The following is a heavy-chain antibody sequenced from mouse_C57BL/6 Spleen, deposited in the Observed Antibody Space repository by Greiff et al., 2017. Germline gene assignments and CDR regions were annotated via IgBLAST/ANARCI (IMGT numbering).Heavy chain of an antibody. CDR2: ISSGSSTI. CDR3: ASDGYAMDY. V-gene: IGHV5-17*01. J-gene: IGHJ4*01. CDR1: GFTFSDYG. D-gene: IGHD2-3*01. Sequence: EVKLVESGGGLVKPGGSLKLSCAASGFTFSDYGMHWVRQAPEKGLEWVAYISSGSSTIYYADTVKGRFTISRENAKNTLFLQMTSLRSEDTAMYYCASDGYAMDYWGQGTSVTVSS.